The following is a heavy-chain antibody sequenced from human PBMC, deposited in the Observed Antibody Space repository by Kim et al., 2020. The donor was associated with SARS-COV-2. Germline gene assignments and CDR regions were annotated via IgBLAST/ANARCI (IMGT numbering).Heavy chain of an antibody. CDR3: ARDSRWIQLWVTDYYYYYGMDV. D-gene: IGHD5-18*01. CDR2: INPSGGST. CDR1: GYTFTSYY. Sequence: ASVKVSCKASGYTFTSYYMHWVRQAPGQGLEWMGIINPSGGSTSYAQKFQGRVTMTRDTSTSTVYMELSSLRSEDTAVYYCARDSRWIQLWVTDYYYYYGMDVWGQGTTVTVSS. V-gene: IGHV1-46*01. J-gene: IGHJ6*02.